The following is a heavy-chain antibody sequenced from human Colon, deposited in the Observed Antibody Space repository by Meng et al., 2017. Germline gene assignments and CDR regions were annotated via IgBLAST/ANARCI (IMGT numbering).Heavy chain of an antibody. J-gene: IGHJ4*02. D-gene: IGHD6-6*01. Sequence: GESLKISCAASGFTFIEYWMSWVRQAPGKGLEWVANIKGDGSERRYADFVEGRFIISRDNARNTLYLQMNSLRVEDAAVYYCVRDFVGYWGRERRSPSPQ. CDR3: VRDFVGY. CDR1: GFTFIEYW. CDR2: IKGDGSER. V-gene: IGHV3-7*01.